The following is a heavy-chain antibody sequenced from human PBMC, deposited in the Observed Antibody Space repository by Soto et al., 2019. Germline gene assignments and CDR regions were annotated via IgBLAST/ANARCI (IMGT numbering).Heavy chain of an antibody. D-gene: IGHD2-21*02. CDR1: GYTFTSYG. Sequence: ASVKVSCKASGYTFTSYGISWVRQAPGQGLEWMGWISAYNGNTNYAQKLQGRVTMTTDTSTSTAYMELRSLRSDDTAVYYCARVVVVTAIRAEFDYWGQGTLVTVSS. CDR2: ISAYNGNT. V-gene: IGHV1-18*04. J-gene: IGHJ4*02. CDR3: ARVVVVTAIRAEFDY.